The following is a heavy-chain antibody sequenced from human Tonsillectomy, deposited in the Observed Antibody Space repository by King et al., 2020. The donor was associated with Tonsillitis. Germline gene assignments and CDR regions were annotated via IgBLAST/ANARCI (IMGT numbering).Heavy chain of an antibody. CDR2: ISNSGNYI. V-gene: IGHV3-21*01. CDR3: ARASVALEGAYSYYYMDV. J-gene: IGHJ6*03. D-gene: IGHD6-19*01. Sequence: VQLVESGGGLVRPGGSLRLSCAASGFTFSTYNINWVRQAPGKGLEWVSSISNSGNYIYYADSVRGRFTISRDNAKNSLYLQMNSLRAEETAVYYCARASVALEGAYSYYYMDVWGKGTTVTVSS. CDR1: GFTFSTYN.